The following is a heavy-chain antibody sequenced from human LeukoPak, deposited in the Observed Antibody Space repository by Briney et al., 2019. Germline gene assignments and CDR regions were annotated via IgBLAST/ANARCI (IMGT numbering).Heavy chain of an antibody. D-gene: IGHD3-10*02. Sequence: KPGGSLRLSCAASEFTFNNYAMNWVRQAPGKGLEWVSSISSSSSYIYYADSVKGRFTISRDNARNSLYLQMNSLRAEDTAVYYCAELGITMIGGVWGKGTTVTISS. CDR3: AELGITMIGGV. V-gene: IGHV3-21*01. J-gene: IGHJ6*04. CDR1: EFTFNNYA. CDR2: ISSSSSYI.